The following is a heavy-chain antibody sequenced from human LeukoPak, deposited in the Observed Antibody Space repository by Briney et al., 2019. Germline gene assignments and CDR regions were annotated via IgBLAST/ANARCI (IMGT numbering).Heavy chain of an antibody. CDR3: ARAPLIAAAEVDY. J-gene: IGHJ4*02. V-gene: IGHV4-59*06. CDR1: GGSISDYY. CDR2: IYYSGST. D-gene: IGHD6-13*01. Sequence: PSETLSLTCTVSGGSISDYYWSWIRQPPGKGLEWIGYIYYSGSTYYNPSLKSRVTISVDTSKNQFSLKLSSVTAADTAVYYCARAPLIAAAEVDYWGQGTLVTVSS.